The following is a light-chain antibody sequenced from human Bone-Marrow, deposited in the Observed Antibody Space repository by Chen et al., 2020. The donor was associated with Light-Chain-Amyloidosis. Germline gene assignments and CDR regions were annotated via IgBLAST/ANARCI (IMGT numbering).Light chain of an antibody. J-gene: IGLJ3*02. Sequence: SYVLTQPSSVSVAPGQTATIACGGNNIGSTSVHWYQQTPGQAPLLVVYDDSDRPSGIHERLSGSNSGNTATLTISRVEAGDEADYYCQVWDMSSDRPVFGGGTKLTVL. V-gene: IGLV3-21*02. CDR2: DDS. CDR3: QVWDMSSDRPV. CDR1: NIGSTS.